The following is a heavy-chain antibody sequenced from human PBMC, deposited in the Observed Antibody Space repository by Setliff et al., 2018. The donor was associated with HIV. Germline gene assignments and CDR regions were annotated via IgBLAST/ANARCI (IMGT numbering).Heavy chain of an antibody. D-gene: IGHD2-21*01. CDR1: GTTFINAA. Sequence: GGSLRLSCVTSGTTFINAAMAWVRQAPGKGPEWISFIYSGSSSAVFADSVKGRFTISRDNSRNTLFLQMNSLRAEDTAVYYCAKEPSSCSAPRPSLCGYFDSWGQGTQVTVSS. J-gene: IGHJ4*01. V-gene: IGHV3-23*03. CDR3: AKEPSSCSAPRPSLCGYFDS. CDR2: IYSGSSSA.